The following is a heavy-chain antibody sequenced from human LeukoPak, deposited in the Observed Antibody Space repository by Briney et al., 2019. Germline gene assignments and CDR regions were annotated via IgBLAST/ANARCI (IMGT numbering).Heavy chain of an antibody. D-gene: IGHD6-19*01. CDR1: GGSISSYY. CDR2: IYYSGST. Sequence: PSETLSLTCTVSGGSISSYYWSWIRQSPGKGLEWIGYIYYSGSTYYNPSLKSRVTISVDTSKNQFSLKLSSVTAADTAVYYCARGTIAVAAEYFQHWGQGTLVTVSS. CDR3: ARGTIAVAAEYFQH. V-gene: IGHV4-59*12. J-gene: IGHJ1*01.